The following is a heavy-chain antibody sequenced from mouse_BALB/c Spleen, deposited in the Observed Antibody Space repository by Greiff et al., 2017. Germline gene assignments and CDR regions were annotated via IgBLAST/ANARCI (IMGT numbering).Heavy chain of an antibody. Sequence: VKLVESGAELARPGASVKLSCKASGYTFTSYWMQWVKQRPGQGLEWIGAIYPGDGDTRYTQKFKGKATLTADKSSSTAYMQLSSLASEDSAVYYCARSGSHWYFDVWGAGTTVTVSS. D-gene: IGHD3-1*01. V-gene: IGHV1-87*01. CDR1: GYTFTSYW. J-gene: IGHJ1*01. CDR3: ARSGSHWYFDV. CDR2: IYPGDGDT.